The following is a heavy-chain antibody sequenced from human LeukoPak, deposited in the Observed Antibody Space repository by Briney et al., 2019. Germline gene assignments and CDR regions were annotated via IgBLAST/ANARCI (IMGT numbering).Heavy chain of an antibody. D-gene: IGHD3-10*01. Sequence: SETLSLTCTVSGGSISSYYWSWIRQPPGKGLEWIGYIYYSGSTNYNPSLKSRVTISVDTSKNQFSLKLSSVTAEDTAVYYCARQEVLVDHYYYYYGMDVWGQGTTVTVSS. CDR3: ARQEVLVDHYYYYYGMDV. CDR2: IYYSGST. CDR1: GGSISSYY. V-gene: IGHV4-59*01. J-gene: IGHJ6*02.